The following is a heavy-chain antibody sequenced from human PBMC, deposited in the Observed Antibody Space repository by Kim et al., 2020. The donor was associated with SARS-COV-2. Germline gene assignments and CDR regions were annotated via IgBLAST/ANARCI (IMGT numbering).Heavy chain of an antibody. V-gene: IGHV4-34*01. D-gene: IGHD6-6*01. CDR1: GGSFSGYY. Sequence: SETLSLTCAVYGGSFSGYYWSWIRQPPGKGLEWIGEINHSGSTNYNPYFKSRVIISVATSKNQFTLKLSLVTAADTAEYYCARGPFSSIAARPKKYNWIDPWGQRTLVTVSS. J-gene: IGHJ5*02. CDR2: INHSGST. CDR3: ARGPFSSIAARPKKYNWIDP.